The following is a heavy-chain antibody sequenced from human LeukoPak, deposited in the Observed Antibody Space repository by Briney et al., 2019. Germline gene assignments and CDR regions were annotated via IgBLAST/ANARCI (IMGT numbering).Heavy chain of an antibody. D-gene: IGHD3-3*01. V-gene: IGHV3-23*01. CDR2: ISGSGGST. J-gene: IGHJ4*02. CDR1: GFTFSSYA. CDR3: AKDSDFWSGYPTDY. Sequence: PGGSLRLSCAASGFTFSSYAMSWVRQAPGKGLEWVSAISGSGGSTYYADSVKGRFTISRDNSKNTLYLQINSLRAEDTAVYYCAKDSDFWSGYPTDYWGQGTPVTVSS.